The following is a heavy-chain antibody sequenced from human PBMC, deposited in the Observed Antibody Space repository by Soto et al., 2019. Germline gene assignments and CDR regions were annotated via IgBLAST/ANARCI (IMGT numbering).Heavy chain of an antibody. Sequence: GGSLRLSCAASGFTFSRYAMTWVRQAPGEGLGWVSAIDNSGYTTFYADSVKGRFTISRDNSKNTLSLQMNSLRAEDTAVYLCARIDDSGGYTNYWGPGTLVTVSS. D-gene: IGHD3-22*01. CDR2: IDNSGYTT. CDR1: GFTFSRYA. CDR3: ARIDDSGGYTNY. J-gene: IGHJ4*02. V-gene: IGHV3-23*01.